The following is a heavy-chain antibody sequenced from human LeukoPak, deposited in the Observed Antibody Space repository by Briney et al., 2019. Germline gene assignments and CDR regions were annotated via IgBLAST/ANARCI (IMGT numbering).Heavy chain of an antibody. V-gene: IGHV3-9*01. J-gene: IGHJ3*02. CDR3: AKDVGGDIVIVPAAIVGSWNAFDI. CDR1: GFTFDDYA. Sequence: PGGSLRLSCAASGFTFDDYAMHWVRQAPGKGLEWVSGISWNSGSIGYADSVKGRFTISRDNAKNSLYLQMNSLRAEDTALYYCAKDVGGDIVIVPAAIVGSWNAFDIWGQGTMVTVSS. CDR2: ISWNSGSI. D-gene: IGHD2-2*01.